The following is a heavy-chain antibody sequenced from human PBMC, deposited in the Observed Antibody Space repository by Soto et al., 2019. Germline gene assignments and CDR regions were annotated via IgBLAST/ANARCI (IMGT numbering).Heavy chain of an antibody. CDR2: ISSSSSYI. J-gene: IGHJ5*02. Sequence: GGTTLPPCAASGCTFSGYSRHLVRQAPGEGLEWVSSISSSSSYIYSADSVKGRFTISRDNAKNSLYLQMNSLRAEDTAVYYCARDLGSSTSGYWFDPWGQGTLVTLSS. CDR3: ARDLGSSTSGYWFDP. CDR1: GCTFSGYS. V-gene: IGHV3-21*01. D-gene: IGHD2-2*01.